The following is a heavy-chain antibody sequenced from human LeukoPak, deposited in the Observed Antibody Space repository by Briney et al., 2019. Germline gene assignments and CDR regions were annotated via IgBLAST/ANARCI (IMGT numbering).Heavy chain of an antibody. Sequence: SGTLSLTCAVSGGSISGYYWSWIRQPPGRGLEWIGYIYSSGSANYNPSLKSRVTISVDTSKNQFSLRLTSMNATDTAVYYCARVAGGWFDPWGQGTLVTVSS. J-gene: IGHJ5*02. CDR3: ARVAGGWFDP. CDR1: GGSISGYY. D-gene: IGHD2-15*01. V-gene: IGHV4-59*01. CDR2: IYSSGSA.